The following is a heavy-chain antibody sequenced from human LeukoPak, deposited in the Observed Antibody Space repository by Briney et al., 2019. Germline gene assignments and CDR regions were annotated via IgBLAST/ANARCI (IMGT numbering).Heavy chain of an antibody. CDR3: ARGLGITMFYYFDY. CDR2: MNPNSGNT. J-gene: IGHJ4*02. CDR1: GYTFTSYD. Sequence: ASVKVSCKASGYTFTSYDINWVRQATGQGLEWMGWMNPNSGNTGYAQKFQGRVTMTRNTSISTAYIELSSLRSEDTAVYYCARGLGITMFYYFDYWGQGTLVTVSS. D-gene: IGHD3-10*02. V-gene: IGHV1-8*01.